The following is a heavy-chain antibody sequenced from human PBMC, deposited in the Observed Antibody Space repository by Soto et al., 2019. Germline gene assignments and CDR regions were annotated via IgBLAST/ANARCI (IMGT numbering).Heavy chain of an antibody. J-gene: IGHJ4*02. CDR2: ISSSSSYT. D-gene: IGHD3-22*01. V-gene: IGHV3-11*03. CDR3: ARARGYYDSSGYPQNIYYFHY. CDR1: GFTFSDYY. Sequence: TGGSLRLSCAASGFTFSDYYMSWIRQAPGKGLEWVSYISSSSSYTNYADSVKGRFTISRDNAKNSLYLQMNSLRAEDTAVYYCARARGYYDSSGYPQNIYYFHYLGQGT.